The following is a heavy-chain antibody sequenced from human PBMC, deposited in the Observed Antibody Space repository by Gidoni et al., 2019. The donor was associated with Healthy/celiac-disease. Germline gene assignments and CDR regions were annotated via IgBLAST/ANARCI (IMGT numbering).Heavy chain of an antibody. CDR3: ARVPPWGIAVAAYYGMDV. CDR1: GGSISRGSYY. V-gene: IGHV4-61*02. D-gene: IGHD6-19*01. CDR2: IYTSGST. Sequence: QVQLQESGPGLVKPSQTLSLTCTVSGGSISRGSYYWRCIRQPAGKGLEWIGRIYTSGSTNYNPSLKSRVTISVETSKNQFSLKLSSVTAADTAVYYCARVPPWGIAVAAYYGMDVWGQGTKVTVSS. J-gene: IGHJ6*02.